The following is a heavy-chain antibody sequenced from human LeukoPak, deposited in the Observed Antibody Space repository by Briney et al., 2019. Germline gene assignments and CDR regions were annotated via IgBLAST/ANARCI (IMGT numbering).Heavy chain of an antibody. V-gene: IGHV3-48*03. J-gene: IGHJ6*04. CDR3: AELGITMIGGV. D-gene: IGHD3-10*02. CDR1: GFTFSSYE. CDR2: ISSSGSTI. Sequence: GGSLRLSCAASGFTFSSYEMNWVRQAPGKGLEWVSYISSSGSTIYYADSVKGRFTISRDNAKNSLYLQMNSLRAENAAVYYCAELGITMIGGVWGKGTTVTISS.